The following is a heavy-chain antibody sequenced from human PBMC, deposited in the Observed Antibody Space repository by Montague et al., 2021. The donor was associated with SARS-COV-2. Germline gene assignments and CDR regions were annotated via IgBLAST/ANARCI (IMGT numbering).Heavy chain of an antibody. CDR3: ARKGRGRPDLAY. J-gene: IGHJ4*02. CDR1: GDSINTDNR. V-gene: IGHV4-4*02. D-gene: IGHD1-26*01. Sequence: SETLSLTCVVSGDSINTDNRWTWVRLPPGKGLEWVGEIYNTGSTKYKPSLKSRVSMSVDKSWNQFPLRLTTVTAADTAIYYCARKGRGRPDLAYWGQGTLVTVSS. CDR2: IYNTGST.